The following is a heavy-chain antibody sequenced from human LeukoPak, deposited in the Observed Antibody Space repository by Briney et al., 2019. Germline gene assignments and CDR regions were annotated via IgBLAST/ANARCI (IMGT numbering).Heavy chain of an antibody. CDR1: GGSISSYY. CDR2: IYYSGST. J-gene: IGHJ4*02. CDR3: ARSGGTTSFSWGLDY. V-gene: IGHV4-59*01. Sequence: SETLSLTCTVSGGSISSYYWSWIRQPPGKGLEWIGYIYYSGSTNYNPSLKSRVTISVDTSKNQFSPKLSSVTAADTAVYYCARSGGTTSFSWGLDYWGQGTLVTVSS. D-gene: IGHD1-7*01.